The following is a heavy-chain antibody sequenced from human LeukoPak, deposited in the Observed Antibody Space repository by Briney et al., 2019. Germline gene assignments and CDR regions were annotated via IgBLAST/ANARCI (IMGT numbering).Heavy chain of an antibody. CDR3: ARGFSGYDYNYFDY. J-gene: IGHJ4*02. D-gene: IGHD5-12*01. Sequence: PSETLSLTCTVSGGSISSYYWSWIRQPPGKGLEWIGYIYYSGSTNYNPSLKSRVTISVDTSKNQFSLKLSSVTAADTAVYYCARGFSGYDYNYFDYWGQGTLVTVSS. CDR1: GGSISSYY. CDR2: IYYSGST. V-gene: IGHV4-59*08.